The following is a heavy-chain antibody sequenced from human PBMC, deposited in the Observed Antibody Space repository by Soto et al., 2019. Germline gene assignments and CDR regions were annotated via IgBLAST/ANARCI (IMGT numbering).Heavy chain of an antibody. V-gene: IGHV3-23*01. J-gene: IGHJ4*02. CDR3: AKDLLRPPSSSCFDY. CDR2: ISGSGGST. D-gene: IGHD6-13*01. Sequence: GGSLRLSCAASGFTFSSYAMSWVRQAPGKGLEWVSAISGSGGSTYYADSVKGRFTISRDNSKNTLYLQMNSLRAEDTAVYYCAKDLLRPPSSSCFDYWGQGTLVTVSS. CDR1: GFTFSSYA.